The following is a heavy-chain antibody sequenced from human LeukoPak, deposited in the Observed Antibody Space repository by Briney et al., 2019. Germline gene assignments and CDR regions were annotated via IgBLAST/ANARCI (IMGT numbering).Heavy chain of an antibody. V-gene: IGHV1-18*01. CDR3: ARKIYDYVWGSYRSPFDY. D-gene: IGHD3-16*02. Sequence: ASVKVSCKASGYTFTSYGINWVRQAPGQGLEWMGWISAYNGNTIYAQKLQGRVAMTTDTSTRTVYMELRSLRSDDTAVYYCARKIYDYVWGSYRSPFDYWGQGTLVTVSS. CDR1: GYTFTSYG. J-gene: IGHJ4*02. CDR2: ISAYNGNT.